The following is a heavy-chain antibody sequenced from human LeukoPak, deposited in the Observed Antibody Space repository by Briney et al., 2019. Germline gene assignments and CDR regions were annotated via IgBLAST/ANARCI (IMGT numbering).Heavy chain of an antibody. D-gene: IGHD4-11*01. J-gene: IGHJ4*02. Sequence: MSSETLSLTCTVSGGCISSYYCSWIRQPAGKGLEWVGRVYTGGSTNYNPSLKSRVAMSVDTSKSQFSLKLSSVTAADTAVYYCARVTKGYFDYWGQGTLVTVSS. V-gene: IGHV4-4*07. CDR1: GGCISSYY. CDR2: VYTGGST. CDR3: ARVTKGYFDY.